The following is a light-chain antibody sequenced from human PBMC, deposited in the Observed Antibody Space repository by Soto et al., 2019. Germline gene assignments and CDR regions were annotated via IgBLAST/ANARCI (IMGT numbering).Light chain of an antibody. CDR2: GAS. J-gene: IGKJ2*01. V-gene: IGKV3-15*01. CDR1: QSVSTN. Sequence: EIVMTQSPATLSVSPGDRVTLSCRASQSVSTNLAWYQQKPGQAPRLLIYGASTRATGIPARFSGGGSGTEFTLTISSLQSEDFAVYYCQHYNNWLYTFGQGTKLEI. CDR3: QHYNNWLYT.